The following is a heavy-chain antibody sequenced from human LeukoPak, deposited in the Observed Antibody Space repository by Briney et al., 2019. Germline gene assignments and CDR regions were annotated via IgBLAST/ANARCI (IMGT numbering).Heavy chain of an antibody. V-gene: IGHV4-34*01. CDR3: AGGPDIVVVPAAMGFDY. J-gene: IGHJ4*02. Sequence: SETLSLTCAVYGGSFSGYYWSWIRQPPGKGLEWIGEINHSGSTNYNPSLKSRVTISVDTSKNQFSLKLSSVTAADTAVYYCAGGPDIVVVPAAMGFDYWGQGTLVTVSS. D-gene: IGHD2-2*01. CDR1: GGSFSGYY. CDR2: INHSGST.